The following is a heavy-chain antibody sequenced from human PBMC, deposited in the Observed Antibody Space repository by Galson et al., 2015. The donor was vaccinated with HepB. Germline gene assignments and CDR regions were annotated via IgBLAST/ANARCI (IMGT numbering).Heavy chain of an antibody. Sequence: SLRLSCAASGFTFSSYATHWVRQAPGKGLEYVSAISSNGGSTYYADSVKGRFTISRDNSKNTLYLQMSSLRAEDTAVYYCVGGYSYGFFDYWGQGTLVTVSS. CDR3: VGGYSYGFFDY. J-gene: IGHJ4*02. V-gene: IGHV3-64D*06. CDR1: GFTFSSYA. D-gene: IGHD5-18*01. CDR2: ISSNGGST.